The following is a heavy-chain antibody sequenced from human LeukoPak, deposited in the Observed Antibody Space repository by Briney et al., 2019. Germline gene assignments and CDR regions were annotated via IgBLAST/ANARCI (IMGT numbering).Heavy chain of an antibody. CDR3: ARDRRYSYGYVVDY. Sequence: SETLSLTCTVSGDSVSSGSYYWSWIRQPPGMGLVWIGYIYYNGNTNYNPSLKSRVTISVDTSKNQFSLKLSSVTAADTAVYYCARDRRYSYGYVVDYWGQGTLVTVSS. J-gene: IGHJ4*02. CDR2: IYYNGNT. CDR1: GDSVSSGSYY. D-gene: IGHD5-18*01. V-gene: IGHV4-61*01.